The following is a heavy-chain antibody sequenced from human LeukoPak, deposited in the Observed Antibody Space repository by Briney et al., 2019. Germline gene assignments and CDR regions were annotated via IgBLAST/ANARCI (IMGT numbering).Heavy chain of an antibody. CDR2: ISSSGSTI. CDR1: GFTFSDYY. CDR3: SSDIAPRYFRGCSCPPPRDAFDI. Sequence: GGSLRLSCAASGFTFSDYYMSWIRQAPGKGLEWVSYISSSGSTIYYADSVKGRFTISRDNAKNSLYLQMNSLRAEDTAVYYCSSDIAPRYFRGCSCPPPRDAFDIWGQGTMVTVSS. V-gene: IGHV3-11*04. J-gene: IGHJ3*02. D-gene: IGHD2-15*01.